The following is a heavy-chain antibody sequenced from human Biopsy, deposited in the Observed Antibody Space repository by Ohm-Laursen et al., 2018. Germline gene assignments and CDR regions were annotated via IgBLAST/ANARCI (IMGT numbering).Heavy chain of an antibody. Sequence: QTLSLTCTVSGGSISSGGSYWSWIRQRPGKGLEWIGYIFNSANTYYNLSLKNLITISGDTSKNQFSLKLNSVTAAGTAVYYCARGDYFDSNGYFWFDPWGQGTLVTVSS. CDR2: IFNSANT. V-gene: IGHV4-31*01. D-gene: IGHD3-22*01. J-gene: IGHJ5*02. CDR1: GGSISSGGSY. CDR3: ARGDYFDSNGYFWFDP.